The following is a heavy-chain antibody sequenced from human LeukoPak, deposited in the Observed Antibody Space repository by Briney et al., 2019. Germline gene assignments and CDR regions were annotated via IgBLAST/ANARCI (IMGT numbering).Heavy chain of an antibody. CDR2: IIPILDIA. CDR1: GGTFSSYA. V-gene: IGHV1-69*04. CDR3: AREPMVTTYGLDV. D-gene: IGHD4-17*01. J-gene: IGHJ6*01. Sequence: SVKVSCKASGGTFSSYAISWVRQAPGQGLEWMGRIIPILDIANYAQKFQGRVTITADKSTTTAYMELSSLRSEDTAVYYCAREPMVTTYGLDVWGQGTTVTVSS.